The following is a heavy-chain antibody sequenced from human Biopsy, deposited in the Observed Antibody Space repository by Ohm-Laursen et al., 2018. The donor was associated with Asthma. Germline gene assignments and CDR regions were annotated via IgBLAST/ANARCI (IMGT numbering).Heavy chain of an antibody. Sequence: VKISCKISGYTFNSAGITWVRQAPGQGLEWMGWISVYNGNTKVAQKLQDRVTMITDTSTSTAYMELRSLRSDDTAVYFCARAVDYSHYYGIDVWGQGTTVPVS. CDR2: ISVYNGNT. V-gene: IGHV1-18*01. D-gene: IGHD3-10*01. CDR1: GYTFNSAG. J-gene: IGHJ6*02. CDR3: ARAVDYSHYYGIDV.